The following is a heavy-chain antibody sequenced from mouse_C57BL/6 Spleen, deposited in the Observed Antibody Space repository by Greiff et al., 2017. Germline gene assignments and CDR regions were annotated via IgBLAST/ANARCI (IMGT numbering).Heavy chain of an antibody. Sequence: EVQRVESGEGLVKPGGSLKLSCAASGFTFSSYAMSWVRQTPEKRLEWVAYISSCGDYIYYADTVKGRFTISRDNARNTLYLQISSLKSEDTAMYYCTRAFITTDYFDYWGQGTTLTVSS. CDR2: ISSCGDYI. CDR1: GFTFSSYA. D-gene: IGHD1-1*01. V-gene: IGHV5-9-1*02. J-gene: IGHJ2*01. CDR3: TRAFITTDYFDY.